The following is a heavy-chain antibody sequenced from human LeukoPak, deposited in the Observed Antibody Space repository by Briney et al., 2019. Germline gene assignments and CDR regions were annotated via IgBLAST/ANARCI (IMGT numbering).Heavy chain of an antibody. J-gene: IGHJ5*02. V-gene: IGHV4-39*07. CDR1: GGSISSSSYY. D-gene: IGHD6-19*01. Sequence: SETLSLTCTVSGGSISSSSYYWSWLRQPPGKGLEWIGEINHSGSTNYNPSLKSRVTISVDTSKNQFSLKLSSVTAADTAVYYCARRPGIAVARLWFDPWGQGTLVTVSS. CDR2: INHSGST. CDR3: ARRPGIAVARLWFDP.